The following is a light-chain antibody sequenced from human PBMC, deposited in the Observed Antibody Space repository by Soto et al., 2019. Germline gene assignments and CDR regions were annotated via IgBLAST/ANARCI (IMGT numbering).Light chain of an antibody. J-gene: IGKJ1*01. V-gene: IGKV3-20*01. Sequence: EIVLTHSPGTLSLSPWEKAILSCRASQSIAPNYLAWYQQKPGQAPRLLIYGASSRATGIPDRFSGSGSGTDFTLTISRLEPEDFAVYFCQQHDDSFTWTFGQGTKVDIK. CDR3: QQHDDSFTWT. CDR1: QSIAPNY. CDR2: GAS.